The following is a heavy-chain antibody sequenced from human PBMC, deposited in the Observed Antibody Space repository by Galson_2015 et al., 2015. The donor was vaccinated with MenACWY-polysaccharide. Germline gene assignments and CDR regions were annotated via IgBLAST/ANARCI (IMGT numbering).Heavy chain of an antibody. Sequence: SVKVSCKASGYTFGSRDINWVRQATGQGLEWMGWMNPNSGNTGYAQKFKGRVTMTRNTFITTAYMELSSLRSEDTAVYYCARGSHYSYYYMDVWGKGTTVIVSS. J-gene: IGHJ6*03. CDR2: MNPNSGNT. V-gene: IGHV1-8*01. CDR3: ARGSHYSYYYMDV. CDR1: GYTFGSRD.